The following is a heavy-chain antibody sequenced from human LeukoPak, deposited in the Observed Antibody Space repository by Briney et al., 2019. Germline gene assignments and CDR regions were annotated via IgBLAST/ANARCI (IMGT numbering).Heavy chain of an antibody. Sequence: SETLSLTCTVSGASITSDYYYWSWIRQPAGKGLEWIGRIYSSGSTNYNPSLKSRVTISVDTSKNQFSLKLSSVTAADTAVYYCARHYYDSSGYYQVDYWGQGTLVTVSS. CDR2: IYSSGST. CDR3: ARHYYDSSGYYQVDY. J-gene: IGHJ4*02. V-gene: IGHV4-61*02. D-gene: IGHD3-22*01. CDR1: GASITSDYYY.